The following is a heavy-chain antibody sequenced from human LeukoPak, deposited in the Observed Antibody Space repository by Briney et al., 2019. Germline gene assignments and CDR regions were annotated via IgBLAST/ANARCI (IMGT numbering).Heavy chain of an antibody. Sequence: SETLSLTCAVYGGSFSGYYWSWIRQPPGKGLEWIGSIYYNGDTYYNPSLKSRVIISADTSKNQFSLKLTSVTAADTAAYYCARDGIAAAGTGQFDYWGQGTLVTVSS. CDR2: IYYNGDT. CDR1: GGSFSGYY. CDR3: ARDGIAAAGTGQFDY. J-gene: IGHJ4*02. D-gene: IGHD6-13*01. V-gene: IGHV4-34*01.